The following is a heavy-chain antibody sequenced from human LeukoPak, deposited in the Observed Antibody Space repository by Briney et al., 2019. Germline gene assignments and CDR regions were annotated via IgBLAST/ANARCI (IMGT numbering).Heavy chain of an antibody. J-gene: IGHJ4*02. V-gene: IGHV3-74*01. D-gene: IGHD3-22*01. CDR3: ATSPVISRD. CDR1: GFSFSEYW. Sequence: GGSLRLSCVASGFSFSEYWMHWVRQAPGKGLEWVSRINNDGRRITYADSVKGRFTISRDNAKNTLYLQMNSLRVEDTAVYYCATSPVISRDWGQGTLVTVSS. CDR2: INNDGRRI.